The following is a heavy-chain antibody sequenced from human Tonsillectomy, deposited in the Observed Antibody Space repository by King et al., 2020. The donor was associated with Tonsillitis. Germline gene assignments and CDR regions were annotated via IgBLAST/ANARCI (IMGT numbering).Heavy chain of an antibody. CDR1: GFTFDDYA. Sequence: VQLVESGGGLVQPGRSLRLSCAASGFTFDDYAMHWVRQAPGKGLQWVSSINWNSGRIAYADSVKGRFTISRDNAKSSLYLQLNSLRVEDTALYYCAKENRDYNYGLGTKGAMDVWGPGTTVTVSS. J-gene: IGHJ6*02. V-gene: IGHV3-9*01. D-gene: IGHD3-10*01. CDR2: INWNSGRI. CDR3: AKENRDYNYGLGTKGAMDV.